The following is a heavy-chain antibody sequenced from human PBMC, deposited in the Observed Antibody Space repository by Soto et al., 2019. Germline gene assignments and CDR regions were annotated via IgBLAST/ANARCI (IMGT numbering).Heavy chain of an antibody. CDR3: AREDTAMVNYYYGMDV. J-gene: IGHJ6*02. CDR1: GFTFSSYA. Sequence: PGGSLRLSCAASGFTFSSYAMHWVRQAPGKGLEWVAVISYDGSNKHYADSVKGRFTTSRDNSKNTLYLQMNSLRAEDTAVYYCAREDTAMVNYYYGMDVWGQGTTVTVSS. D-gene: IGHD5-18*01. CDR2: ISYDGSNK. V-gene: IGHV3-30-3*01.